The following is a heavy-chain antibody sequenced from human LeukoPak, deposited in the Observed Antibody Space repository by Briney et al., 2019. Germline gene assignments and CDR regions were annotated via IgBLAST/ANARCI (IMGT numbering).Heavy chain of an antibody. V-gene: IGHV4-4*02. D-gene: IGHD3-3*01. Sequence: PSETLSLTCAVSGGSISSSNWWSWVRQPPGKGLEWIGEIYHSGSTNYNPSLKSRVTISVDTSKNQFSLKLSSVTAADTAVYYCARRPSRYYDFWSGFRWGAFDIWGQGTMVTVSS. J-gene: IGHJ3*02. CDR3: ARRPSRYYDFWSGFRWGAFDI. CDR2: IYHSGST. CDR1: GGSISSSNW.